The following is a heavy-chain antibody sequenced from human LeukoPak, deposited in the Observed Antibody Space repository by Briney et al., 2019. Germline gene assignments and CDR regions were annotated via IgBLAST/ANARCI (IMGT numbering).Heavy chain of an antibody. Sequence: GGSLRLSCTASGFTFTIYWMSWVRQAPGKGPEWVANIKYDGNEMYYVDSVKGRFSISRDNAKNSLYLQMNSLRVEDTAVYYCARPSYNSGSFFDYWGQGSLVAVS. CDR2: IKYDGNEM. J-gene: IGHJ4*02. V-gene: IGHV3-7*01. CDR3: ARPSYNSGSFFDY. D-gene: IGHD3-10*01. CDR1: GFTFTIYW.